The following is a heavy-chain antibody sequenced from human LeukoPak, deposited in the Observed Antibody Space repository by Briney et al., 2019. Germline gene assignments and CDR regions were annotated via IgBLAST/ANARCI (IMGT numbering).Heavy chain of an antibody. J-gene: IGHJ4*02. Sequence: PSETLSLTCTVSGGSISRYYWSWIRQPPGKGLEWIGYIYYSGSTNYNPSLKSRVTISVDTSKNQFSLKLSSVTAADTAVYYCARLGYSSGWYIAYWGQGTLVTVSS. CDR2: IYYSGST. CDR3: ARLGYSSGWYIAY. D-gene: IGHD6-19*01. V-gene: IGHV4-59*08. CDR1: GGSISRYY.